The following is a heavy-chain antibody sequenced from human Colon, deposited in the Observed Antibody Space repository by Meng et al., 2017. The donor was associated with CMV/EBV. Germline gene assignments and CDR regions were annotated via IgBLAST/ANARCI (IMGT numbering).Heavy chain of an antibody. V-gene: IGHV1-2*02. CDR2: IKPITGGT. D-gene: IGHD1-26*01. CDR1: GSTFTGYV. J-gene: IGHJ4*02. Sequence: QVLLVQSEAEVKKPGASVKVSCKASGSTFTGYVMYWVRQAPGQGLEWLGVIKPITGGTNYAQKFQGRVTMTRDTSMNTAYMELSRLRSDDTAVYYCASLSGGDFDYWGQGTLVTVSS. CDR3: ASLSGGDFDY.